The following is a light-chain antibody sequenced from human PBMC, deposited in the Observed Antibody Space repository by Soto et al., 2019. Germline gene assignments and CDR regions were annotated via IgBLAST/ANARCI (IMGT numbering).Light chain of an antibody. J-gene: IGKJ1*01. V-gene: IGKV3-11*01. Sequence: EIVLTQSTATLSLSPGERATLSCRASQNIINYLAWYQQKPGQAPRLLIYDASNRATGIPARFSGSGSGTDFTLTISSLEPEDFAVYYCQQRSNWPWTFGQGTKVEIK. CDR1: QNIINY. CDR2: DAS. CDR3: QQRSNWPWT.